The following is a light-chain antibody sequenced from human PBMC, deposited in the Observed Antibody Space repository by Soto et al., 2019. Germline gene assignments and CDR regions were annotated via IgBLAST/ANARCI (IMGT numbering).Light chain of an antibody. CDR2: DAS. CDR1: HDVSRN. Sequence: DIQMTQSPSSLSASEGDRVTITCQSSHDVSRNLNWFQQKPGEAPQLLIYDASNLERGVPPRFSGRGSGTDFTLTVSSLQPEDVATYYCQQYNSMLSFGGGTEVEIK. J-gene: IGKJ4*01. V-gene: IGKV1-33*01. CDR3: QQYNSMLS.